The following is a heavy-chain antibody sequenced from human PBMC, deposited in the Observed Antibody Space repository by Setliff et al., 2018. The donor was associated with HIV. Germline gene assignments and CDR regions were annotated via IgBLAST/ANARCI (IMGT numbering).Heavy chain of an antibody. D-gene: IGHD3-16*02. V-gene: IGHV4-39*01. CDR1: NGSISSSSYF. CDR3: ARRVILSYGYYFDY. CDR2: IYYSGNT. J-gene: IGHJ4*02. Sequence: PSETLSLTCTVSNGSISSSSYFWGWIRQPPGKGLEWIGSIYYSGNTYYNPSLKSRVTISVDTSKNQFSLKLSSVTAADTAVYHCARRVILSYGYYFDYWGQGTLVTVSS.